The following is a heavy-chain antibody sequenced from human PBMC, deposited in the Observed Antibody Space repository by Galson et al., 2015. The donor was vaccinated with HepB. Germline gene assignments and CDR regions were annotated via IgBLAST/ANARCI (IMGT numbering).Heavy chain of an antibody. CDR1: GYTFPTYA. V-gene: IGHV1-18*01. CDR2: ISAYNGNT. CDR3: ARDGPYDFWSGYYTYYYYMDV. Sequence: SVKVSCKASGYTFPTYAIHWVRQAPGQRLEWMGWISAYNGNTNYAQKLQGRVTMTTDTSTSTAYMELRSLRSDDTAVYYRARDGPYDFWSGYYTYYYYMDVWGKGTTVTVSS. D-gene: IGHD3-3*01. J-gene: IGHJ6*03.